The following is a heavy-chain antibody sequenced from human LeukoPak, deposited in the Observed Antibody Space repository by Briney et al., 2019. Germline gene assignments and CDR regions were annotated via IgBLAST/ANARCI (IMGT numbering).Heavy chain of an antibody. D-gene: IGHD6-19*01. J-gene: IGHJ4*02. CDR2: IKSKTDGGTT. CDR1: GFTFSNAW. Sequence: PGGSLRLSGAASGFTFSNAWMSWVRQAPGKGLEWVGRIKSKTDGGTTDYAAPVKGRFTISRDDSKNTLYLQMNSLKTEDTAVYYCTTELVYSSGWYNDYWGQGTLVTVSS. CDR3: TTELVYSSGWYNDY. V-gene: IGHV3-15*01.